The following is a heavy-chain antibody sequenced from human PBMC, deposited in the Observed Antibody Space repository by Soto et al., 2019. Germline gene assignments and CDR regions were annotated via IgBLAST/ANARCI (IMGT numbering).Heavy chain of an antibody. J-gene: IGHJ6*02. CDR3: ARAPYYGSGTYYYYALDV. CDR1: GITFSDHY. CDR2: ISGTAGTI. D-gene: IGHD3-10*01. V-gene: IGHV3-11*01. Sequence: QVQLVESGGGLVKPGGSLRLSCEASGITFSDHYMTWIRQAPGKGLEWISYISGTAGTIYYADSVKGRFTISRDNAKNSLFLQLTSLTAEDTAVYYCARAPYYGSGTYYYYALDVWGQGNTVTVSS.